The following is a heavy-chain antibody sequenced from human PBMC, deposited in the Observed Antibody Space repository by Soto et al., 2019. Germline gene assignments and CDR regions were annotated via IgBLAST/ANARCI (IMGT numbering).Heavy chain of an antibody. CDR1: GDSVSSNSAD. V-gene: IGHV6-1*01. J-gene: IGHJ4*02. Sequence: SQTLSLTCVISGDSVSSNSADWNWIRQSPSRGLEWLGRTYYRSKWYNEYAVSVKSRITINADTSKNQFSLQLNSMTPEDTAVYDCGHCITTSWDDWGQGTLVTVSS. CDR3: GHCITTSWDD. D-gene: IGHD2-2*01. CDR2: TYYRSKWYN.